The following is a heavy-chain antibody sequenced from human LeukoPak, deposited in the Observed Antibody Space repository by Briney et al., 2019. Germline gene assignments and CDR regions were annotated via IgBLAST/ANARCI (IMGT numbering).Heavy chain of an antibody. V-gene: IGHV3-23*01. Sequence: GGSLRLSCAASGFTFSSYAMSWVRQAPGKGLEWVSAISGSGGSTYYADSVKGRFTISRDNSKNTLYLQMNSLRAEDTAVYYCTTDRIVVVPAAYRSFDIWGQGTMVTVSS. CDR2: ISGSGGST. CDR3: TTDRIVVVPAAYRSFDI. CDR1: GFTFSSYA. D-gene: IGHD2-2*01. J-gene: IGHJ3*02.